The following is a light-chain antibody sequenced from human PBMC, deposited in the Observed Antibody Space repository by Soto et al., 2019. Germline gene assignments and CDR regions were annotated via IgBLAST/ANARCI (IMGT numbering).Light chain of an antibody. V-gene: IGKV3-11*02. J-gene: IGKJ3*01. Sequence: EVVLPQSPATLSLSPGERATLSCRASHSVSSYLAWYQQKPGQAPRLLIYDASNRATGIPARFSGSGSGRAFTPPIISREHADVVAYYCQQRSDWPITFGHGTKVDIK. CDR3: QQRSDWPIT. CDR1: HSVSSY. CDR2: DAS.